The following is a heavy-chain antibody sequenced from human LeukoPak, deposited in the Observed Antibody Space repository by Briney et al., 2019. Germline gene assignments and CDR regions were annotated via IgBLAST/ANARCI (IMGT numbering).Heavy chain of an antibody. D-gene: IGHD5-18*01. J-gene: IGHJ4*02. Sequence: SETLSLTCTVSGGSISSYYWSWIRQPPGKGLEWIGYISYSGSTNYNPSLKSRVTISVDTSKNQFSLKLSSVTAADTAVYYCARHVGYVDTAWGQGTLVTVSS. CDR2: ISYSGST. CDR1: GGSISSYY. V-gene: IGHV4-59*01. CDR3: ARHVGYVDTA.